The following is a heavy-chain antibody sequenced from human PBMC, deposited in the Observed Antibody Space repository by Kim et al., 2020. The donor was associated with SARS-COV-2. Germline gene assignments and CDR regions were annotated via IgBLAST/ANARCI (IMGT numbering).Heavy chain of an antibody. Sequence: ASVKVSCKASGYTFTSYGISWVRQAPGQGLEWMGWISAYNGNTNYAQKLQGRVTMTTDTSTSTAYMELRSLRSDDTAVYYCARDIRQQLWGLYYFDYWGQGTLVTVSS. CDR2: ISAYNGNT. D-gene: IGHD5-18*01. V-gene: IGHV1-18*04. J-gene: IGHJ4*02. CDR3: ARDIRQQLWGLYYFDY. CDR1: GYTFTSYG.